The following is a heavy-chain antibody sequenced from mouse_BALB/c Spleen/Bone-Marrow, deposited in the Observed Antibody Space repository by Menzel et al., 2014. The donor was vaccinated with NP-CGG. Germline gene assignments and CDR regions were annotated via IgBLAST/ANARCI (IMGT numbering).Heavy chain of an antibody. CDR2: IWWDDDK. Sequence: QVTLKVCGPGISQPSQTLSLTCSFSGFSLTTSGISVGWIRQPPGKGLEWLAHIWWDDDKRYNPALKSRLAISKDTSSNQVFLKIASEDAADSATYYCTRVGAAPTPFDYWGQGTTLTVSS. CDR3: TRVGAAPTPFDY. D-gene: IGHD2-10*01. J-gene: IGHJ2*01. V-gene: IGHV8-8*01. CDR1: GFSLTTSGIS.